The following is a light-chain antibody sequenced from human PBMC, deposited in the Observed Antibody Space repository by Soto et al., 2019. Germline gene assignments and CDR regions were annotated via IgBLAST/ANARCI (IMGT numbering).Light chain of an antibody. Sequence: GERATLSCRSSPSVTNFLAWYQQKPGQAPRLLIYGAFNRATGIPARFSGSGSGTDFTLTISSLEPEDSAIYYCQQRNIWPPVTFGQGTLLEIK. CDR2: GAF. CDR3: QQRNIWPPVT. V-gene: IGKV3-11*01. J-gene: IGKJ5*01. CDR1: PSVTNF.